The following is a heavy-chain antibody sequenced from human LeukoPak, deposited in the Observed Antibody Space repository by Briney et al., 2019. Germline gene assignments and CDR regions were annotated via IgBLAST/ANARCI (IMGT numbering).Heavy chain of an antibody. Sequence: ASVKVSCKASGGTFSSYAISWVRQAPGQGLEWMGWINTNTGNPTYAQGFTGRFVFSLDTSVSTAYLQISSLKTEDTAVYYCARDGQWLVIHCWGQGTLVTVSS. J-gene: IGHJ4*02. CDR2: INTNTGNP. CDR3: ARDGQWLVIHC. D-gene: IGHD6-19*01. CDR1: GGTFSSYA. V-gene: IGHV7-4-1*02.